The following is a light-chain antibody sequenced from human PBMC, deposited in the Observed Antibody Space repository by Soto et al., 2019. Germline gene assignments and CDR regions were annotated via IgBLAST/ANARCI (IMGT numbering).Light chain of an antibody. CDR1: QSITNNY. V-gene: IGKV3-20*01. CDR3: QQYGRSPWT. Sequence: EIVLTQSPGTLSLSLGERATLSCRASQSITNNYLAWYQQKPGQAPRLLIYLASNRAAGIPDRFSGSGSGADFTLTINRVEPEDFAVYHCQQYGRSPWTFGQGTKVDIK. CDR2: LAS. J-gene: IGKJ1*01.